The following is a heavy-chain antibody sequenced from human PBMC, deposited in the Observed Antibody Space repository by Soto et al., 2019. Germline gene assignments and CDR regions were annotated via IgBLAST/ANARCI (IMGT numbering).Heavy chain of an antibody. D-gene: IGHD3-9*01. V-gene: IGHV3-23*01. CDR3: AKDDYDILIWGPLGFQDYFDY. J-gene: IGHJ4*02. CDR2: ISGSGGST. Sequence: GGSLRLSCAASGFTFSSYAMSWVRQAPGKGLEWVSAISGSGGSTYYADSVKGRFTISRDNSKNTLYLQMNSLRAEDTAVYYCAKDDYDILIWGPLGFQDYFDYWGQGTLVTVSS. CDR1: GFTFSSYA.